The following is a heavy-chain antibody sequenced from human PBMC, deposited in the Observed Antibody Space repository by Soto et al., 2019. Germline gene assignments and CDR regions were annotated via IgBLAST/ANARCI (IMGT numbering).Heavy chain of an antibody. CDR2: IYPGDSDT. V-gene: IGHV5-51*01. Sequence: GASLKISSTGIAYAFTTYWIAWVRQMPGKGLEWVGIIYPGDSDTRYSTSFQGQLTISVDKSITTAYLQWSTLKATDTAMYYCARGYCTTTICDPWFDPWGQGTLVTVSS. CDR1: AYAFTTYW. CDR3: ARGYCTTTICDPWFDP. D-gene: IGHD2-2*01. J-gene: IGHJ5*02.